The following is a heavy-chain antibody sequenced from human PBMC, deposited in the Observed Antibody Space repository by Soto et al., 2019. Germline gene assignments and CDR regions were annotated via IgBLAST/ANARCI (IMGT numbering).Heavy chain of an antibody. V-gene: IGHV3-30*01. CDR3: AREVLWSRYFDY. J-gene: IGHJ4*02. D-gene: IGHD3-10*01. Sequence: SVKGRFTISRDNSQNTLYLQMNSLRPEDTGVYYCAREVLWSRYFDYLGQGTLVTVSS.